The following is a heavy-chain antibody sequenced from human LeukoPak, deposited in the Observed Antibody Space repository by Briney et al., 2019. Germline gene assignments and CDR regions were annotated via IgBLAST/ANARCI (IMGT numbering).Heavy chain of an antibody. V-gene: IGHV3-20*04. J-gene: IGHJ4*02. D-gene: IGHD2-2*01. CDR2: INWNGGST. Sequence: GGSLRLSCAASGFTFDDYGMSWVRQAPGKGLEWVSGINWNGGSTGYADSVKGRFTISRDNAKNSLYLQMNSLRAEDTAVYYCAREGCSSTSCYEGYFDYWGQGTLVTVSS. CDR1: GFTFDDYG. CDR3: AREGCSSTSCYEGYFDY.